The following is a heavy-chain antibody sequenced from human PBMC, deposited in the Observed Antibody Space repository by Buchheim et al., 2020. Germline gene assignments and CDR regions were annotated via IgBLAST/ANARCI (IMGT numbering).Heavy chain of an antibody. J-gene: IGHJ4*02. Sequence: EVQLLQSGGGLVQPGGSLRLSCAVSGFTFSNAAMSWVRQAPGKGLEYVSGISISGDRTYYTDSVRGRLTISRDNSKNTVYLQMNSLTTEDTAIYYCAKEEVPNDYWGQGTL. CDR2: ISISGDRT. CDR1: GFTFSNAA. V-gene: IGHV3-23*01. CDR3: AKEEVPNDY.